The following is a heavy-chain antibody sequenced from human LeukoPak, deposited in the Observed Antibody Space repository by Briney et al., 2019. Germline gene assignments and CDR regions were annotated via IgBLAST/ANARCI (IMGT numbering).Heavy chain of an antibody. CDR2: ISYDGSNK. J-gene: IGHJ4*02. D-gene: IGHD5-18*01. Sequence: GGSLRLSCAASGFTFSSYAMHWVRQAPGKGLEWVAVISYDGSNKYYADSVKGRFTISRDNSKNTLYLQMNSLSAEDTAVYYCAREGTAMVTTLDYWGQGTLVTVPS. CDR1: GFTFSSYA. V-gene: IGHV3-30*04. CDR3: AREGTAMVTTLDY.